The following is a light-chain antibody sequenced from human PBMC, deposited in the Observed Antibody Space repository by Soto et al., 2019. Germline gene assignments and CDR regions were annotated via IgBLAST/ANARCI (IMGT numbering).Light chain of an antibody. V-gene: IGKV3-15*01. J-gene: IGKJ2*01. CDR2: RAS. CDR1: QHVSSN. CDR3: QQYNNWPYT. Sequence: EIVMTQSPATLSVSPGGSATLSCSASQHVSSNFAWYRQKPGQAPTLLIYRASTRATGIPARFSGSGSGTEFTLTISSLQSEDCAVYYCQQYNNWPYTCGQGTKLEIK.